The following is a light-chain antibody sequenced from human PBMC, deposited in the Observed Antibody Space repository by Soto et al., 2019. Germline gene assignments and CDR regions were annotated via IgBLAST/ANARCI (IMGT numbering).Light chain of an antibody. J-gene: IGKJ5*01. CDR1: QSLLHSDGYNY. V-gene: IGKV2-28*01. CDR2: LGS. Sequence: DIVMTQSPLSLPVTPGEPASISCRSSQSLLHSDGYNYLDWYLQKPGQSPQLLIYLGSNRASGVPDRFSGSGSGTDFTLKISRVEAENVGVYHCMQALETPRTCGQGTRLEI. CDR3: MQALETPRT.